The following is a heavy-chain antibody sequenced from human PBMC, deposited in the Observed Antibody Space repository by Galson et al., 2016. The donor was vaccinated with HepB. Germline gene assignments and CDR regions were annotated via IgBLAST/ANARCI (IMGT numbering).Heavy chain of an antibody. D-gene: IGHD3-16*01. Sequence: LRLSCAASGFTVSSNYLSWVRQAPGKGLEWVSIVYSDGSTYYSDSVRGRFTISRDNSNNIVYLQMNSLRAEGTAVYFCAKNKATARVWGHYYYYMDVWGKGTTVTVSS. CDR3: AKNKATARVWGHYYYYMDV. CDR2: VYSDGST. CDR1: GFTVSSNY. J-gene: IGHJ6*03. V-gene: IGHV3-53*01.